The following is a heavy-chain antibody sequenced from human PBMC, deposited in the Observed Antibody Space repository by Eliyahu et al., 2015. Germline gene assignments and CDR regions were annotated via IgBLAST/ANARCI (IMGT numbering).Heavy chain of an antibody. CDR1: GGSISSSGYY. V-gene: IGHV4-39*01. CDR2: IYYSGST. J-gene: IGHJ3*02. CDR3: ARHAIAVALNLLNAFDI. Sequence: QLQLQESGPGLVKPSETLSLTCTVSGGSISSSGYYWGWIRQPPGKGLEWIGSIYYSGSTYYNPSLKSRVTISVDTSKNQLSLKLTSVTAPDTAVYYCARHAIAVALNLLNAFDIWGQGTMVTVSS. D-gene: IGHD6-19*01.